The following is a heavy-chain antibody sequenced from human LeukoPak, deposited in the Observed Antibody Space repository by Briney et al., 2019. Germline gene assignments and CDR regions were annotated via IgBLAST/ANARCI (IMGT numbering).Heavy chain of an antibody. Sequence: ASVKVSCKASGYTFTNYGISWVRQAPGQGLEWMGWISTYNGNTNYAQHLQGRVTMTTDTSTSTAYMELRSLRSDDTAVYYCARDHNWNPLVYWDQGTLVAVSS. CDR1: GYTFTNYG. CDR3: ARDHNWNPLVY. CDR2: ISTYNGNT. D-gene: IGHD1-20*01. V-gene: IGHV1-18*01. J-gene: IGHJ4*02.